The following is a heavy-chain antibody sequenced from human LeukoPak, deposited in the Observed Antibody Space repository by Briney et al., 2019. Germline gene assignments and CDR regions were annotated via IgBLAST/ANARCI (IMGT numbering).Heavy chain of an antibody. CDR1: GGSFSGYY. CDR3: ARRWRGSYFLIDFDY. Sequence: SETLSLTCAVYGGSFSGYYWSWIRQPPGKGLEWIGEINHSGSTNYNPSLKSRVTISVDTSKNQFSLKLSSVTAADTAVYSCARRWRGSYFLIDFDYWGQGTLVTVSS. CDR2: INHSGST. J-gene: IGHJ4*02. V-gene: IGHV4-34*01. D-gene: IGHD1-26*01.